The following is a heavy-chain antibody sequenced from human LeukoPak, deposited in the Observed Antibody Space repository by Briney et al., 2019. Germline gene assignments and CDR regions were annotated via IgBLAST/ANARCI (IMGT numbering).Heavy chain of an antibody. CDR2: IIPIFGTA. D-gene: IGHD6-19*01. CDR1: GGTFTSYA. Sequence: ASVKVSCKASGGTFTSYAISWVRHAPGQGLEWMGGIIPIFGTANYAQKFQGRVTITTDESTSTAYMELSSLRSEDTAVYYCARDITVAGNRFDYWGQGTLGTVSS. J-gene: IGHJ4*02. CDR3: ARDITVAGNRFDY. V-gene: IGHV1-69*05.